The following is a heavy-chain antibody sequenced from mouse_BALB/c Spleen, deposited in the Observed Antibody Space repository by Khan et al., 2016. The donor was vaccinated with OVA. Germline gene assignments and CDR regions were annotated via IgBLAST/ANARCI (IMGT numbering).Heavy chain of an antibody. V-gene: IGHV3-6*02. CDR1: GYSITSGYR. CDR3: ARGRAVVPCWYFEV. J-gene: IGHJ1*01. D-gene: IGHD1-1*01. Sequence: EVQLQESGPGLVKPSQSLSLTCSVTGYSITSGYRWNWIRQFPGNKLEWMGYISYDGSNNYNPSLKNRISITRDTSKNQFFLKLNSVTTEDTATYYCARGRAVVPCWYFEVWGAGTTVTVSS. CDR2: ISYDGSN.